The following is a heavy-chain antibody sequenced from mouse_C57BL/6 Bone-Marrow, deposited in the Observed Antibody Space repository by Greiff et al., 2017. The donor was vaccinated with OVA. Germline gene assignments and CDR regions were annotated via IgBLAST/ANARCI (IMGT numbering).Heavy chain of an antibody. V-gene: IGHV1-64*01. J-gene: IGHJ2*01. Sequence: VQLQQPGAELVKPGASVKLSCKASGYNFTSYWMHWVKQRPGQGLEWIGMIHPNSGSTNYNEKFKSKATLTVDKSSSTAYMQLSSLTSEDSAVYYCASRYGSSAYYFDYWGQGTTLTVSS. CDR2: IHPNSGST. CDR3: ASRYGSSAYYFDY. D-gene: IGHD1-1*01. CDR1: GYNFTSYW.